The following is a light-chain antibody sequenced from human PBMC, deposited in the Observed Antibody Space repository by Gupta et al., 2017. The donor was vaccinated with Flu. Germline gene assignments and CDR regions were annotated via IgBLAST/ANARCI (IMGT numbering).Light chain of an antibody. Sequence: ELTHSRRTSSFSRGERATLSCRASQSVTSNYLAWYQQKPGQAPRLLIYGASTSATGIPDRFSGSGSGTDFTLTISRLEPEDFAVYYCQQYGTSPLTFGGGSKVEIE. CDR1: QSVTSNY. CDR3: QQYGTSPLT. CDR2: GAS. V-gene: IGKV3-20*01. J-gene: IGKJ4*01.